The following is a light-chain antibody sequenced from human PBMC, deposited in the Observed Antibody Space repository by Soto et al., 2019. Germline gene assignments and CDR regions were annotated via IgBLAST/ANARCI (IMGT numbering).Light chain of an antibody. V-gene: IGKV3-20*01. CDR1: QSVSSSY. J-gene: IGKJ4*01. Sequence: EIVLTQSPGTLSLSPGERATLSCRASQSVSSSYLAWYQQKPGQAPSLLIYGASSRATGIPDRFSGSGSGTEFTLNISRLEPEDFAVYYCQHYGSLVLTFGGGTKVEIK. CDR3: QHYGSLVLT. CDR2: GAS.